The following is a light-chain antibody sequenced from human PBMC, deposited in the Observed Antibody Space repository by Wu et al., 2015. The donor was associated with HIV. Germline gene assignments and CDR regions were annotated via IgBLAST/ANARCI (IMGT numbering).Light chain of an antibody. CDR1: QSVSSSY. V-gene: IGKV3D-20*02. CDR2: GAS. CDR3: QHRSNWPT. J-gene: IGKJ1*01. Sequence: EIVLTQSPDTLSLSPGERATLSCRASQSVSSSYLAWYQQKPGQAPRLLIYGASSRATGIPDRFSGSGSGTDFTLTISSLEPEDFAVYYCQHRSNWPTFGQGTKVEIQ.